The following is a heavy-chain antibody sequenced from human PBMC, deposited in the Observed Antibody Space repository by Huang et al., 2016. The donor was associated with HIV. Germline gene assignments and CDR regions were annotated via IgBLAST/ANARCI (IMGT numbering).Heavy chain of an antibody. D-gene: IGHD3-10*01. J-gene: IGHJ4*02. CDR3: ARQGLWLPPTDPFDY. CDR2: IYPGDSET. CDR1: GYTFDSYW. Sequence: EVHLVQSGAEVKEPGESLKISCQASGYTFDSYWIGWVRQMPGKGLEWMGVIYPGDSETRYDPSFQGQVTISADQSINTAYLQWSSLKASDTAIYFCARQGLWLPPTDPFDYWGQGTPVTVSA. V-gene: IGHV5-51*01.